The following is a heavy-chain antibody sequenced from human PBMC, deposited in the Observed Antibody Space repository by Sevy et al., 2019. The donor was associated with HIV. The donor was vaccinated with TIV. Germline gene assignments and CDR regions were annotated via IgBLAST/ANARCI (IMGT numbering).Heavy chain of an antibody. CDR2: IIPIFGTH. D-gene: IGHD7-27*01. Sequence: ASVKVSFKASGDTFSTYGLSWVRQAPGQGLEWMGGIIPIFGTHNYEQKFQGRVTITADESASTAYMELSSLRSEDTALYYCAREGGVATTGDHDAFDIWGHGTLVTVSS. V-gene: IGHV1-69*13. J-gene: IGHJ3*02. CDR1: GDTFSTYG. CDR3: AREGGVATTGDHDAFDI.